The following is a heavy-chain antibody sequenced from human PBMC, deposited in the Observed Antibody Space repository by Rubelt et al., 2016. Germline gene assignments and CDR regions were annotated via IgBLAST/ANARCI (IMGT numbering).Heavy chain of an antibody. CDR3: ARRRYDFWYGMDV. D-gene: IGHD3-3*01. V-gene: IGHV4-61*05. Sequence: QLQLQESGPGLVKPSETLSLTCTVSGGSISSSSYYWGWIRQPPGKGLEWIGYIYYSGSTNYNPSLKSRVTISVDTSKNQFSLKLSSVTAADTAVYYCARRRYDFWYGMDVWGQGTTVTVSS. J-gene: IGHJ6*02. CDR2: IYYSGST. CDR1: GGSISSSSYY.